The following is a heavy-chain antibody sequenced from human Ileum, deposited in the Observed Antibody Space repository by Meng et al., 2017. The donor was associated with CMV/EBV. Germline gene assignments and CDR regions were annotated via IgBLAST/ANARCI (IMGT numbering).Heavy chain of an antibody. Sequence: GESLKISCAASGPTLSDTWMTWVRQAPGKGLEWVGHINRRADGGTTDYAASVKGRFTISRDDSKTTFYLQMNSLKIEDTAVYYCSAAFLGYWGQGTLVTVSS. CDR2: INRRADGGTT. V-gene: IGHV3-15*05. J-gene: IGHJ4*02. CDR1: GPTLSDTW. CDR3: SAAFLGY. D-gene: IGHD3-3*01.